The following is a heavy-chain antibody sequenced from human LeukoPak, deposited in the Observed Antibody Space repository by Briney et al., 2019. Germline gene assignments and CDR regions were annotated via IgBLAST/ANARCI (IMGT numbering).Heavy chain of an antibody. D-gene: IGHD1-1*01. CDR1: GFTFSSYS. CDR2: ISSSSSYI. CDR3: ARGPSTIDYYMDV. V-gene: IGHV3-21*01. Sequence: GGSLRLSCAASGFTFSSYSMNWVRQAPGKGLEWVSSISSSSSYIYYADSVKGRFTISRDNAKNSLYLQMNSLRAEDTAVYYCARGPSTIDYYMDVWGKGTTVTISS. J-gene: IGHJ6*03.